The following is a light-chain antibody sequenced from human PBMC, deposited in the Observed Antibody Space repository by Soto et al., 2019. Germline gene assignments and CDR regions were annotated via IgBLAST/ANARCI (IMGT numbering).Light chain of an antibody. J-gene: IGLJ1*01. Sequence: SALTQPASVSGSPGQSITISCTGTSSDVGGYIYVSWYQQHPGKAPKLMIYDVTGRPSGVSYRFSGSKSGNTASLTISGLQAEDEADYYCSSYTTSSSYVFGTGTKVTVL. CDR3: SSYTTSSSYV. CDR1: SSDVGGYIY. V-gene: IGLV2-14*01. CDR2: DVT.